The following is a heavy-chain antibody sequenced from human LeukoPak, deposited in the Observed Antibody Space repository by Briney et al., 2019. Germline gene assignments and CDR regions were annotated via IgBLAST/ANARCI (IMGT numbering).Heavy chain of an antibody. CDR3: ARDLGAYDSSGWDWYYFGSRVDFDY. V-gene: IGHV1-18*01. J-gene: IGHJ4*02. CDR2: ISAYNGNT. CDR1: GGTFSSHV. D-gene: IGHD3-22*01. Sequence: GASVKVSCKASGGTFSSHVISWVRQAPGQGREWMGWISAYNGNTNYAQKLQGRVTMTTDTSTSTAYMELRSLRSDDTAVYYCARDLGAYDSSGWDWYYFGSRVDFDYWGQGTLVTVSS.